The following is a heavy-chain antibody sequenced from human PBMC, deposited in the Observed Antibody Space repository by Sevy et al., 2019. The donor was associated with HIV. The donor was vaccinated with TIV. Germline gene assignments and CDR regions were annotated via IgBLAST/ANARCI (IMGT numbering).Heavy chain of an antibody. CDR2: IKQGGNEK. J-gene: IGHJ6*02. D-gene: IGHD3-10*01. CDR3: ARAGEVLWFGELLSVGGYGMDV. V-gene: IGHV3-7*01. CDR1: GFTFTNYW. Sequence: GGSLRLSCAASGFTFTNYWMNWVRQAPGKGLEWVANIKQGGNEKYYVDSVKGRFTLSRDNAKNSVYLQMNSLRAEDTAVYYCARAGEVLWFGELLSVGGYGMDVWGQGTTVTVSS.